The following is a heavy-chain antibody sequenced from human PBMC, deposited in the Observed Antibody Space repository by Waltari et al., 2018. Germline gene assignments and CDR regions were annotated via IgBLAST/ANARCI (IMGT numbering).Heavy chain of an antibody. Sequence: QLHLQESGPGLVKPSETLSLTCSVSGGSIASSSYWGWIRQSPGKGLEWIWGLHDSGTTHYNPSLKSRVTLSIDTSNNQFSLSLKSVTASDTAVYYCARAPHEVNFWTTVTPMYTWFDPWGQGTLVTVSS. D-gene: IGHD4-17*01. CDR1: GGSIASSSY. V-gene: IGHV4-39*01. CDR3: ARAPHEVNFWTTVTPMYTWFDP. J-gene: IGHJ5*02. CDR2: LHDSGTT.